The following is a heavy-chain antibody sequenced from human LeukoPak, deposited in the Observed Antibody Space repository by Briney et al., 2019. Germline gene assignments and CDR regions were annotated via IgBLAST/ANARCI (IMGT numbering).Heavy chain of an antibody. D-gene: IGHD2-2*01. J-gene: IGHJ6*03. Sequence: GGSLRLSCAASGFTFTSYAMTWVRQAPGKGLEWVSGISGSAGSIDYAASVKGRFTISRDNSKNTVYLQMNSLRAEDTAVYYCARAGYCSSTSCYVYYYYMDVWGKGTTVTVSS. V-gene: IGHV3-23*01. CDR1: GFTFTSYA. CDR2: ISGSAGSI. CDR3: ARAGYCSSTSCYVYYYYMDV.